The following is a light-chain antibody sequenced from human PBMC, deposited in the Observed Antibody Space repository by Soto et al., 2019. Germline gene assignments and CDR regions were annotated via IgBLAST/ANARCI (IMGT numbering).Light chain of an antibody. Sequence: DIQLTQSPSFLSASVGDRVTITCRASQGISSYLAWYQQKPGKAPKLLIYAASTLQSGVPSRFSGSGSGTXFXXXISXXQPEDFATYYCQXLNSYPPRTFGQGTKVEIK. CDR2: AAS. V-gene: IGKV1-9*01. CDR3: QXLNSYPPRT. J-gene: IGKJ1*01. CDR1: QGISSY.